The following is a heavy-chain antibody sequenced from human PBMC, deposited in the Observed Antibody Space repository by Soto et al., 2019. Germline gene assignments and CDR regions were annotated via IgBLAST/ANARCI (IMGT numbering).Heavy chain of an antibody. CDR1: GGTFSSYA. CDR2: IIPIFGTA. CDR3: ARGQHGGVTMIVRPPDAFDI. V-gene: IGHV1-69*13. D-gene: IGHD3-22*01. Sequence: SVKVSGKASGGTFSSYAISWVRQAPGQGLEWMGGIIPIFGTANYAQKFQGRVTITADESTRTAYMGLSSLRSEDTAVYYCARGQHGGVTMIVRPPDAFDIWGQGTMVTVSS. J-gene: IGHJ3*02.